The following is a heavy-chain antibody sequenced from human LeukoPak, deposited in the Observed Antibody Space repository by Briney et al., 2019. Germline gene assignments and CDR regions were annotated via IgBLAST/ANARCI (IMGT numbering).Heavy chain of an antibody. CDR1: GGSISSSNW. CDR3: ARDFPRFDP. V-gene: IGHV4-4*02. Sequence: SETLSLTCAVSGGSISSSNWWSWVRQPPGKGLEWIGEINHSGSTNYNPSLKSRVTISVDTSKNQFSLKLSSVTAEDTAVYYCARDFPRFDPWGQGTLVTVSS. CDR2: INHSGST. J-gene: IGHJ5*02.